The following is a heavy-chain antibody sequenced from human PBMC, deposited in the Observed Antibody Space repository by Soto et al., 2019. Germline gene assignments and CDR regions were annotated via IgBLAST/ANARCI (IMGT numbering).Heavy chain of an antibody. CDR3: ARGGYDFWSGYQFDY. V-gene: IGHV4-59*01. J-gene: IGHJ4*02. D-gene: IGHD3-3*01. CDR1: DDSMSHYY. Sequence: QVQLQESGPGLVKPSETLSLTCTVSDDSMSHYYWSWIRQTPGKGLEWIGNINYSGITNYNPSLKSRVTISVDTSKIQLSLKLTSVTAADTAVYYCARGGYDFWSGYQFDYWGQGTRVTVSS. CDR2: INYSGIT.